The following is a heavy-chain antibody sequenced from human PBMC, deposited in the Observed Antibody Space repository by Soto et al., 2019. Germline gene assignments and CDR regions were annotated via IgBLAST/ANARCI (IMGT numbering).Heavy chain of an antibody. CDR3: ARIYYGSGSYYSG. CDR2: IYYSGST. Sequence: SETLSLTCTVSGGSISSYYWSWIRQPPGKGLEWIGYIYYSGSTNYNPSLKSRVTISVDTSKNQFSLKLSSVTAADTAVYYCARIYYGSGSYYSGWGQGTLVTVSS. V-gene: IGHV4-59*01. D-gene: IGHD3-10*01. J-gene: IGHJ4*02. CDR1: GGSISSYY.